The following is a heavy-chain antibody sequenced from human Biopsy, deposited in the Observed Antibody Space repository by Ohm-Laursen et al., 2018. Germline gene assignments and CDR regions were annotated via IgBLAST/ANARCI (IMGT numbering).Heavy chain of an antibody. D-gene: IGHD3-22*01. CDR1: GDSISSYY. V-gene: IGHV4-59*01. CDR2: VYYTGCT. Sequence: GTLSLTCTVSGDSISSYYWSWIRQPPGKGLEWIGYVYYTGCTDYNPSLQSRATISVDTSKNHFSLRLRSVTPADTAIYYCARDRGYYSDRTVPGYFDLWGRGTLVTVSS. J-gene: IGHJ2*01. CDR3: ARDRGYYSDRTVPGYFDL.